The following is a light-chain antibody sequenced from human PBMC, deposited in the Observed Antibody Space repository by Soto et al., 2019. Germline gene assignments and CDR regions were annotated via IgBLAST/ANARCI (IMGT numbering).Light chain of an antibody. Sequence: QLVLTQSPSASASLGASVKLTCTLSRGHNTYSIAWHQQQPEKGPRYLMKLNSAGSHSKGDGNPDRLSGSSSGVERYLTISRRKTEDEADYYCQTWGTGPWVFGGGAKLTVL. CDR1: RGHNTYS. V-gene: IGLV4-69*01. CDR3: QTWGTGPWV. J-gene: IGLJ3*02. CDR2: LNSAGSH.